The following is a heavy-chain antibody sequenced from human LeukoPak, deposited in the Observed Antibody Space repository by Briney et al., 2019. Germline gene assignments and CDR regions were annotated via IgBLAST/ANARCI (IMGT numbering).Heavy chain of an antibody. CDR2: IYSGGST. Sequence: GGSLRLSCAASGFTFSSYWMSWVRQAPGKGLEWVSVIYSGGSTYYADSVKGRFTISRDNSKNTLYLQMNSLRAEDTAVYYCARGLVIIAHSYYGMDVWGQGTTVTVSS. CDR3: ARGLVIIAHSYYGMDV. D-gene: IGHD3-9*01. V-gene: IGHV3-53*01. J-gene: IGHJ6*02. CDR1: GFTFSSYW.